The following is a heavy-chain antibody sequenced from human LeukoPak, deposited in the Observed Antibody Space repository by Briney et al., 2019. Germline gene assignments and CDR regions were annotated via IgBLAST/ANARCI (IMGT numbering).Heavy chain of an antibody. Sequence: ASVKVSCKASEYTFVGHYMHWVRQAPGQGLEWMGWINPNSGGTNYAQKFQGRVTMTRDTSISTAYMELSRLRSDDTAVYYCARELQQQLVFGWFDPWGQGTLVTVSS. CDR1: EYTFVGHY. J-gene: IGHJ5*02. D-gene: IGHD6-13*01. CDR3: ARELQQQLVFGWFDP. V-gene: IGHV1-2*02. CDR2: INPNSGGT.